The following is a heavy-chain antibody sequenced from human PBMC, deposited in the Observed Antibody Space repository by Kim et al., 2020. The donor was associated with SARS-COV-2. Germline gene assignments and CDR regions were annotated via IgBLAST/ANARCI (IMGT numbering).Heavy chain of an antibody. CDR3: ARQWSIAAAGPFDY. Sequence: GGSLRLSCAASGFTFSSYWMHWVRQAPGKGLVWVSRINSDGSSTSYADSVKGRFTISRDNAKNTLYLQMNSLRAEDTAVYYCARQWSIAAAGPFDYWGQGTLVTVSS. CDR2: INSDGSST. J-gene: IGHJ4*02. CDR1: GFTFSSYW. V-gene: IGHV3-74*01. D-gene: IGHD6-13*01.